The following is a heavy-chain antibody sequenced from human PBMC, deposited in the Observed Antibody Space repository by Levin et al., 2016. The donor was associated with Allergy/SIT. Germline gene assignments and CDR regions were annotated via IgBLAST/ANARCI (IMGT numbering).Heavy chain of an antibody. CDR3: ASRRSWYIGFDP. Sequence: SETLSLTCTVSGGSISSSSYYWSWIRQPPGKGLEWIGYIYYSGSTNYNPSLKSRVTISVDTSKNQFSLKLSSVTAADTAVYYCASRRSWYIGFDPWGQGTLVTVSS. V-gene: IGHV4-61*01. J-gene: IGHJ5*02. D-gene: IGHD6-13*01. CDR1: GGSISSSSYY. CDR2: IYYSGST.